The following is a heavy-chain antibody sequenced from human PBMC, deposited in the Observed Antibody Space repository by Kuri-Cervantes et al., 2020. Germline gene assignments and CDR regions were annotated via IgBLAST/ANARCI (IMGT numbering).Heavy chain of an antibody. V-gene: IGHV1-18*01. D-gene: IGHD2-15*01. CDR3: ARENPPRYCSGGSCYKPYYYGMDV. J-gene: IGHJ6*02. CDR1: GYTFTSYG. CDR2: IGAYNGNT. Sequence: ASVKVSCKASGYTFTSYGISWVRQAPGQGLEWMGWIGAYNGNTNYAQKLQGRVTMTTDTSTSTAYMELRSLRSDDTAVYYCARENPPRYCSGGSCYKPYYYGMDVWGQGTLVTVSS.